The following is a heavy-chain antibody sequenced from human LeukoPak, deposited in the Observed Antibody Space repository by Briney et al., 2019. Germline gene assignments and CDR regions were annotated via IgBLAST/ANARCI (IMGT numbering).Heavy chain of an antibody. CDR1: GFTFSSYS. V-gene: IGHV3-48*01. CDR2: ISSSSSTI. D-gene: IGHD6-19*01. J-gene: IGHJ6*02. Sequence: GGSLRLSCAASGFTFSSYSMNWVRQAPGKGLEWVSYISSSSSTIYYADSVKGRFTISRDNAKNSLYLQMNSLRAEDTAVYYCARDIAVAGYYYCYGMDVWGQGTTVTVSS. CDR3: ARDIAVAGYYYCYGMDV.